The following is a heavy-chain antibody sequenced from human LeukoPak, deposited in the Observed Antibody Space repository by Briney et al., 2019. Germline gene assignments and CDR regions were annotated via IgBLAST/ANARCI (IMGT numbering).Heavy chain of an antibody. CDR3: AKMEDRLTLTRGVIIGGD. Sequence: GRSLRLSCAASGFTFSSYAMHGVRQAPGKGLEWVAVLSYDGSNEYYADSVKGRFTISRDNSKNTLDLQMNSLRAEDTAVYYCAKMEDRLTLTRGVIIGGDWGQGTLVTVSS. V-gene: IGHV3-30*18. CDR2: LSYDGSNE. CDR1: GFTFSSYA. J-gene: IGHJ4*02. D-gene: IGHD3-10*01.